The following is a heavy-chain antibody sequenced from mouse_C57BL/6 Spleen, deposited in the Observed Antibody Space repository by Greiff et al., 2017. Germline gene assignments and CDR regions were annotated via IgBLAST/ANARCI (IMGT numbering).Heavy chain of an antibody. CDR3: ARHAIYTPRAMDY. Sequence: EVHLVESGGGLVKPGGSLKLSCAASGFTFSSYTMSWVRQTPEKRLEWVATISGGGGNTYYTDSVKGRFTISRDNAKNALYPQMSSLRSEDAALYYCARHAIYTPRAMDYWGQGTSVTVSS. CDR2: ISGGGGNT. V-gene: IGHV5-9*01. CDR1: GFTFSSYT. J-gene: IGHJ4*01. D-gene: IGHD2-1*01.